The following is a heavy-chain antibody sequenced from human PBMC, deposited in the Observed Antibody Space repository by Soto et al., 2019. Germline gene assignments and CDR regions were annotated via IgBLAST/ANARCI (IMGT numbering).Heavy chain of an antibody. V-gene: IGHV3-7*01. CDR2: TNQDGRER. CDR1: GFTFSPYW. J-gene: IGHJ4*02. D-gene: IGHD5-18*01. CDR3: ARDGSGYSTD. Sequence: EVQLVESGGGLVQPGGSLRLSCVASGFTFSPYWLSWLRQAPGKGLEWVANTNQDGRERYSVDSVKGRFTISRDNAKNSMHLQMNSLRAEDTAVYYCARDGSGYSTDWGQGTLVTVSS.